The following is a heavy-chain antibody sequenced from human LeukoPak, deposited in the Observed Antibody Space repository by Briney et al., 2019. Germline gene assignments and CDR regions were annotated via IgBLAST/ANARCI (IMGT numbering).Heavy chain of an antibody. CDR3: ARAGERGYNGYDDAFDI. J-gene: IGHJ3*02. CDR1: GGSISSYY. D-gene: IGHD5-12*01. Sequence: PSETLSLTCTVSGGSISSYYWSWIRQPSGKGLEWIGYIYDSGSTKYNPSLKSRLTISVDTSKNQFSLKLNSVTAADTAIYYCARAGERGYNGYDDAFDIWGQGTLVTVSS. CDR2: IYDSGST. V-gene: IGHV4-59*01.